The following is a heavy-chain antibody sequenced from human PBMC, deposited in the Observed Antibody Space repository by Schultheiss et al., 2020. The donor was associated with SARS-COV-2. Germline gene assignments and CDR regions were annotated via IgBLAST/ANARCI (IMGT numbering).Heavy chain of an antibody. CDR1: GFTVSSNY. CDR2: ISSNGGST. J-gene: IGHJ3*02. V-gene: IGHV3-64*01. Sequence: GESLKISCAASGFTVSSNYMSWVRQAPGKGLEYVSAISSNGGSTYYANSVKGRFTISRDNSKNTLYLQMNSLRAEDTAVYYCAKVVTSSWAMAMLDAFDIWGQGTMVTVSS. D-gene: IGHD5-18*01. CDR3: AKVVTSSWAMAMLDAFDI.